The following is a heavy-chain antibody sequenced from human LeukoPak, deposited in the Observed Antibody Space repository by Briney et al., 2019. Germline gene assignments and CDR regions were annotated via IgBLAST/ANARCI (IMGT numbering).Heavy chain of an antibody. CDR1: GFTFSDYY. CDR2: ISSSGSTI. CDR3: ARERDLLYYYYMDV. Sequence: PGGSLRLSCAASGFTFSDYYMSWIRQAPGKGLEWVSYISSSGSTIYYADSVKGRFTISRDNAKNSLYLQMNSLRAEDTAVYYCARERDLLYYYYMDVWGKGTTVTVSS. V-gene: IGHV3-11*01. D-gene: IGHD1-26*01. J-gene: IGHJ6*03.